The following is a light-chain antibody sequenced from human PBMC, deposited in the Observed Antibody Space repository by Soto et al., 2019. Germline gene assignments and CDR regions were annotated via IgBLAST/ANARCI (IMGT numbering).Light chain of an antibody. CDR2: EGS. Sequence: QSALTQPRSVSGSPGQSVTISCTGTSSDVGAYNYVSWFQQHPGKAPKLMIYEGSKRPSGVSTRFSGSKSGNTASLTISGLQAEDEADYYCCSYAGTNTYLFGTATQLTVL. J-gene: IGLJ1*01. V-gene: IGLV2-11*01. CDR1: SSDVGAYNY. CDR3: CSYAGTNTYL.